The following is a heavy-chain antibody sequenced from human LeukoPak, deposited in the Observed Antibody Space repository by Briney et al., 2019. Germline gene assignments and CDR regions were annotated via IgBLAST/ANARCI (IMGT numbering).Heavy chain of an antibody. J-gene: IGHJ4*02. CDR3: AKLNIPVDY. D-gene: IGHD2/OR15-2a*01. Sequence: GGSLRLSCAASGFTFSSYGMHWVRRAPGKGLEWVAVISYDGSNKYYADSVKGRFTISRDNSKNTLYLQMNSLRAEDTAVYYCAKLNIPVDYWGQGTLVTVSS. V-gene: IGHV3-30*18. CDR2: ISYDGSNK. CDR1: GFTFSSYG.